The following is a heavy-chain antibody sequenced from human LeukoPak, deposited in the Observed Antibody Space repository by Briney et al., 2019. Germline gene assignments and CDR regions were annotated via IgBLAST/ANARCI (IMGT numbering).Heavy chain of an antibody. J-gene: IGHJ3*02. CDR3: ASHYRFAFDN. Sequence: SETLSLTCTVSGDSMSNDYWSWVRQPPGKGLEWIGYIYYSGGTNYNPSLKTRITISVDTSKSQFSLKLTSVTAADTAVYYCASHYRFAFDNWGQGTLVTVSS. CDR2: IYYSGGT. V-gene: IGHV4-59*08. CDR1: GDSMSNDY. D-gene: IGHD3-16*02.